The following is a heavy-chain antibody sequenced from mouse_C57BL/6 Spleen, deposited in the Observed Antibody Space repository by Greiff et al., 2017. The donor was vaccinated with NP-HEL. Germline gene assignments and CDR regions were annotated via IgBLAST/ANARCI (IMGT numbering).Heavy chain of an antibody. V-gene: IGHV5-9-1*02. CDR2: ISSGGDYI. J-gene: IGHJ4*01. D-gene: IGHD2-12*01. Sequence: EVQGVESGEGLVKPGGSLKLSCAASGFTFSSYAMSWVRQTPEKRLEWVAYISSGGDYIYYADTVKGRFTISRDNARNTLYLQRSSLKSEDTAMYYCTRSLPYYAMDYWGQGTSVTVSS. CDR3: TRSLPYYAMDY. CDR1: GFTFSSYA.